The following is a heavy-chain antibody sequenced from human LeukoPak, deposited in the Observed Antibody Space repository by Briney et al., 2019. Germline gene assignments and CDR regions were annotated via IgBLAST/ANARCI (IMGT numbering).Heavy chain of an antibody. Sequence: SETLSLTCAVYGGSFSGYYWSWIRQPPGKGLEWIGEINHSESTNYNPSLKSRVTISVDTSKNQFSLKLSSVTAADTAVYYCAKGSGYEAQYYYYYMDVWGKGTTVTISS. V-gene: IGHV4-34*01. CDR1: GGSFSGYY. CDR2: INHSEST. D-gene: IGHD5-12*01. CDR3: AKGSGYEAQYYYYYMDV. J-gene: IGHJ6*03.